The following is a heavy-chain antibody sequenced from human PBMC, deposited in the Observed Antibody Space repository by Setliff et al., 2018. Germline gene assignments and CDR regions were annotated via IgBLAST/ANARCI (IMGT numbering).Heavy chain of an antibody. CDR1: GFTFRSYH. D-gene: IGHD6-13*01. J-gene: IGHJ4*02. Sequence: GGSLRPSCTASGFTFRSYHMSWVRQAPGKGLEWVSSIISGGDTRYPDSVQGRFTISRDNSKNTLYLQMNSLRAEDTAMYYCAKSGIAAAGTAPFDYWGQGTLVTVSS. CDR3: AKSGIAAAGTAPFDY. V-gene: IGHV3-23*01. CDR2: IISGGDT.